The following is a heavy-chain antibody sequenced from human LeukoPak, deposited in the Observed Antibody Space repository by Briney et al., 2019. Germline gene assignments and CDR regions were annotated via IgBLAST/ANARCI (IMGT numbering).Heavy chain of an antibody. CDR3: ARRDIVVVPAAIIGAFDI. Sequence: PGGSLRLSCAASGFTFSSYWMHWVRQAPGKGLVWVSRINSDRSSTSYADSVKGRFTISRDNAKNSLYLQMNSLRAEDTALYYCARRDIVVVPAAIIGAFDIWGQGTMVTVSS. CDR1: GFTFSSYW. V-gene: IGHV3-74*01. J-gene: IGHJ3*02. CDR2: INSDRSST. D-gene: IGHD2-2*02.